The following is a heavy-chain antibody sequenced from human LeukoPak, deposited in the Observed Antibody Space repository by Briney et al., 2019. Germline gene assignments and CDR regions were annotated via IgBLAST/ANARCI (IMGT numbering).Heavy chain of an antibody. CDR3: ARVAYCSTGVRLNYDY. D-gene: IGHD2-8*01. CDR2: INPNSGGT. Sequence: GASVKVSCKASGYTFTGYYMHWVRQAPGQGLEWMGRINPNSGGTNYAQKFQGRVTMTRDTSTSTAYMELSRLRADDTATYYCARVAYCSTGVRLNYDYWGQGTLVTVAS. V-gene: IGHV1-2*06. J-gene: IGHJ4*02. CDR1: GYTFTGYY.